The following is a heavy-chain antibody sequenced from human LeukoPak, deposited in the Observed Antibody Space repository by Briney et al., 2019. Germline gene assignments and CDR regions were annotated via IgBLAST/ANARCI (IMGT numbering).Heavy chain of an antibody. CDR2: IRSKDQNSAT. J-gene: IGHJ5*02. Sequence: GGSLRLSCAASGFSFSDSPIHWVRQASGKGLEWVGRIRSKDQNSATAYAESVKGRFTISRDGPKNMAYLQMNSLRIEDTAVYYCESSITKAGGSWGQGTLVTVSS. D-gene: IGHD2-21*01. CDR3: ESSITKAGGS. V-gene: IGHV3-73*01. CDR1: GFSFSDSP.